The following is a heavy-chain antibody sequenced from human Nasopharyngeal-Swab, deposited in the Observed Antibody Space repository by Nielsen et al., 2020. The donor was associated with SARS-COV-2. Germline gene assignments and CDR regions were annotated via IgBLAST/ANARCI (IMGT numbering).Heavy chain of an antibody. CDR1: GFTFSSYA. CDR2: ISYDGSKK. CDR3: ARVRGAYSNYFDS. J-gene: IGHJ4*02. Sequence: GESLKISCAASGFTFSSYAMHWLRQAPGKGPEWVAGISYDGSKKFHADSVKGRFAISRDNSKNTLYLQMNSLRAEDTAMYYCARVRGAYSNYFDSWGQGTLATVSS. D-gene: IGHD2-21*01. V-gene: IGHV3-30*09.